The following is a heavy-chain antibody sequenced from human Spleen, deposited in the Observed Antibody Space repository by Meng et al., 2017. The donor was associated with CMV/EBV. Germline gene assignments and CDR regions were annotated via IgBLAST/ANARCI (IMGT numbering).Heavy chain of an antibody. V-gene: IGHV4-39*07. Sequence: SETLSLTCTVSGGSISSSSYYWGWIRQPPGKGLEWIGSIYYSGSTYYNPSLKSRVTISVDTSKNQFSLKLSSVTAADTAVYYCARGRPSDIVVVPAVPAHWFDPWGQGTLVTVSS. J-gene: IGHJ5*02. CDR2: IYYSGST. CDR1: GGSISSSSYY. D-gene: IGHD2-2*01. CDR3: ARGRPSDIVVVPAVPAHWFDP.